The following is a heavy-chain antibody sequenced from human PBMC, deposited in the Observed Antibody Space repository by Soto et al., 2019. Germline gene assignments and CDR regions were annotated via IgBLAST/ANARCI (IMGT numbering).Heavy chain of an antibody. CDR2: INVYNGNT. V-gene: IGHV1-18*01. J-gene: IGHJ4*02. CDR3: ARDTSRGEYDY. D-gene: IGHD3-10*01. CDR1: GYTFTSYV. Sequence: QVQLVQSGAEVKKPGASVKVSCKASGYTFTSYVIRWVRQAPGQGLEWMGWINVYNGNTNYAQKLQGRVTMTTDTSTSTAYLDRRSLRSDDTAVYFCARDTSRGEYDYWGQGTLVTVSS.